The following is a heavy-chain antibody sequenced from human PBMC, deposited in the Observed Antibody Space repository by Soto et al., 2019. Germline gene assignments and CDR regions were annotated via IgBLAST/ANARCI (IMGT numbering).Heavy chain of an antibody. J-gene: IGHJ3*02. Sequence: QVQLQESGPGLVKPSQTLSLTCTVSGGSISSGGYYWSWIRQHPGKGLEWIGYIYYSGSTSYNPARKSRVTXSXDXXKNQFSLKLSSVTAADTAVYYCARDTYYYDSSGPPVDAFDIWGQGTMVTVSS. CDR2: IYYSGST. CDR1: GGSISSGGYY. CDR3: ARDTYYYDSSGPPVDAFDI. D-gene: IGHD3-22*01. V-gene: IGHV4-31*03.